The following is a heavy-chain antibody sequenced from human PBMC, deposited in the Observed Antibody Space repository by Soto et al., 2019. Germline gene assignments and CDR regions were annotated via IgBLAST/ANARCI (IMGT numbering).Heavy chain of an antibody. Sequence: SETLSLTCAVYGGSFSGYYWSWIRQPPGKGLELIGEINHSGSTNYNPSLKSRVTISVDTSKNQFSLKLSSVTAADTAVHYCARDPADTAMVTGYYYGMDVWGQGTTVTVSS. CDR3: ARDPADTAMVTGYYYGMDV. CDR2: INHSGST. D-gene: IGHD5-18*01. J-gene: IGHJ6*02. CDR1: GGSFSGYY. V-gene: IGHV4-34*01.